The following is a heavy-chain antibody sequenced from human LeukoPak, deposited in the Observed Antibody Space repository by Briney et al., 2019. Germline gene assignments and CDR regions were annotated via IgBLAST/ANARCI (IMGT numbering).Heavy chain of an antibody. J-gene: IGHJ6*03. Sequence: GGSLTLSCAASGFHVRGSYMTWVGQAPGQGLEWGSVIYSGGTKYYADSVKGRFTISRDNSKNTLFLQMNSLRVEDTAVYYCVSLWFGQLSVNNNYHMDAWGKGTTVIISS. CDR1: GFHVRGSY. D-gene: IGHD3-10*01. CDR2: IYSGGTK. V-gene: IGHV3-53*01. CDR3: VSLWFGQLSVNNNYHMDA.